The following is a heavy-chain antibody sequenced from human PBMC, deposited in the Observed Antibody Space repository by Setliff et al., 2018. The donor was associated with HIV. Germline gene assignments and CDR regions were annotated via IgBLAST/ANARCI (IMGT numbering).Heavy chain of an antibody. CDR2: TKYDGSES. D-gene: IGHD3-3*01. CDR3: ARAYFNFWTGYHPHAFDI. V-gene: IGHV3-7*03. J-gene: IGHJ3*02. Sequence: PGGSLRLSCVASGLTFNRYWMSWVRQVPGKGLEWVSNTKYDGSESYYVDSVKGRFIASTDNAKNSLFLEMNSLKAEDTAVYYCARAYFNFWTGYHPHAFDIWGQGTMVTVS. CDR1: GLTFNRYW.